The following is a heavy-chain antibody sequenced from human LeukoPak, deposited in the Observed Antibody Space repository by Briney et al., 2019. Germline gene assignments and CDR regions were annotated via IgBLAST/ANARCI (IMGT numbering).Heavy chain of an antibody. CDR1: GDSDSSNSAA. CDR3: ARANSSGWYYFDY. CDR2: TYYRSEWYN. J-gene: IGHJ4*02. V-gene: IGHV6-1*01. Sequence: SQTLSLTCAISGDSDSSNSAAWNWIRQSPSRGLEWLGRTYYRSEWYNDYAVSVKSRININPDTSKNQFSLQLNSVTPEDTAVYYCARANSSGWYYFDYWGQGTLVTVSS. D-gene: IGHD6-19*01.